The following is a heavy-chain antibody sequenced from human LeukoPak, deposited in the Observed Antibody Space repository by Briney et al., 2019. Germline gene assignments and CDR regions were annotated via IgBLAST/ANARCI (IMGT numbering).Heavy chain of an antibody. CDR3: ARGVSGYVDYIPLDY. CDR2: INQSGST. D-gene: IGHD4-17*01. J-gene: IGHJ4*02. Sequence: PSETLSLTCAVYGGSFSGYYWTWIRQPPGKGLEWIGEINQSGSTNYNTSLKSRVTISVDTSKNQFSLKLSSVTAADTAVFYCARGVSGYVDYIPLDYWGQGTLVTASS. V-gene: IGHV4-34*01. CDR1: GGSFSGYY.